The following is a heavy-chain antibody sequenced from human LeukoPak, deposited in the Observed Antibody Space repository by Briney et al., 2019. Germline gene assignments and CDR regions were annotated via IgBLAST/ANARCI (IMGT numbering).Heavy chain of an antibody. CDR3: ARDLWFGELSD. J-gene: IGHJ4*02. CDR1: GGSISSYY. D-gene: IGHD3-10*01. V-gene: IGHV4-59*01. Sequence: SETLSLTCTVSGGSISSYYWSWIRQPPGKGLEWIGYIYYSGSTNYNPSLKSRVTISVGTSKNQFSLKLSSVTAADTAVYYCARDLWFGELSDWGQGTLVTVSS. CDR2: IYYSGST.